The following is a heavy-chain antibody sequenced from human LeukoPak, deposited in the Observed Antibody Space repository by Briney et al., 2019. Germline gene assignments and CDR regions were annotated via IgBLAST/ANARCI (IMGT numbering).Heavy chain of an antibody. CDR2: ISSSSSYI. CDR3: ARDGEVVVTAFYFDY. J-gene: IGHJ4*02. V-gene: IGHV3-21*01. CDR1: GFTFSSYS. D-gene: IGHD2-21*02. Sequence: PGGSLRLSCAASGFTFSSYSMNWVRQAPGKGLEWVSSISSSSSYIYYADSVKGRFTISRDNAKKSLYLQMTSLRAEDTAVYYCARDGEVVVTAFYFDYWGQGTLVTVSS.